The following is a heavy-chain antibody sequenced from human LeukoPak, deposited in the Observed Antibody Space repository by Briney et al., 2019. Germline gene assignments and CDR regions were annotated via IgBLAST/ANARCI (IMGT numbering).Heavy chain of an antibody. Sequence: GGSLRLSCAASGFTFSSYAMHWVRQAPGKGLEWVAVISYDGSNKYYADSVKGRFTISRDNSKNTLYLQMNSLRAEDTAVYYCARELSTGTDYFGYWGQGTLVTVSS. V-gene: IGHV3-30-3*01. CDR1: GFTFSSYA. J-gene: IGHJ4*02. CDR2: ISYDGSNK. CDR3: ARELSTGTDYFGY. D-gene: IGHD3-10*01.